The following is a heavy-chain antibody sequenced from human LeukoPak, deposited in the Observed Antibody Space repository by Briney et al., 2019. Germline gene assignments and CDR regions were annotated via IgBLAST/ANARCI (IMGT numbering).Heavy chain of an antibody. D-gene: IGHD1-26*01. CDR3: AKDMGKWELLDY. CDR1: GFTFDDYA. J-gene: IGHJ4*02. Sequence: GRSLRLSCAASGFTFDDYAMHWVRQAPGKGLEWVSGISWNSGSIGYADSVKGRFTISRDNAKNSLYLQMNSLRAEDTALYYCAKDMGKWELLDYWGQGTLVTVSS. CDR2: ISWNSGSI. V-gene: IGHV3-9*01.